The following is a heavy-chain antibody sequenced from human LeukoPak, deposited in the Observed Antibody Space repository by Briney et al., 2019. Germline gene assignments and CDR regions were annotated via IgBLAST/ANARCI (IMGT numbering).Heavy chain of an antibody. Sequence: SVKVSRKASGGTFSSYAISWVRQAPGQGLEWMGRIIPILGIANYAQKFQGRVTITADKSTSTAYMELSSLRSEDTAVYYCARGRRAAVAKNYYYGMDVWGQGTTVTVSS. J-gene: IGHJ6*02. D-gene: IGHD6-19*01. CDR1: GGTFSSYA. V-gene: IGHV1-69*04. CDR3: ARGRRAAVAKNYYYGMDV. CDR2: IIPILGIA.